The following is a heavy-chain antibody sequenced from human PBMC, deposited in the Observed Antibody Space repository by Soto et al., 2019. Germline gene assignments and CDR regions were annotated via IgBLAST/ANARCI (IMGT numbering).Heavy chain of an antibody. V-gene: IGHV1-58*02. D-gene: IGHD3-22*01. CDR3: AATLDWGSYDFGGYPS. J-gene: IGHJ4*02. Sequence: SVKVSCKASGGTFSSYAIRWVRQARGQGLEWIGWIVAASGKTDYSQIFQERVTITRDMSTSTAYMELSSLSSEDTAVYYCAATLDWGSYDFGGYPSWGQGTLVTVSS. CDR1: GGTFSSYA. CDR2: IVAASGKT.